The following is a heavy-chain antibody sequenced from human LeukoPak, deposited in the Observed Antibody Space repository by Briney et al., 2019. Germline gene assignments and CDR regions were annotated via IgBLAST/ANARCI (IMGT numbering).Heavy chain of an antibody. V-gene: IGHV1-2*02. CDR3: ARDRDYGSGIFDY. CDR1: GYTFTGYY. Sequence: ASVMVSCRASGYTFTGYYMHWLRQAPGQGLEWMGWINPNSGGTNYAQKFQGRVTMTRDTSISTAYMELNRLRSDDTAVYYCARDRDYGSGIFDYWGQGTLVTVSS. J-gene: IGHJ4*02. D-gene: IGHD3-10*01. CDR2: INPNSGGT.